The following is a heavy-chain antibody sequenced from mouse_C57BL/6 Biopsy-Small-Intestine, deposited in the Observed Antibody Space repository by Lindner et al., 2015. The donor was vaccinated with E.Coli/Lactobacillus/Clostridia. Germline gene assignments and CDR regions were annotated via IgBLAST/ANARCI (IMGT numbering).Heavy chain of an antibody. V-gene: IGHV14-4*01. Sequence: VQLQESGAELVRPGASVKLSCTASGFNIKDDYMHWVKQRPEQGLEWIGWIDPKNGDTEYASKFQGKATITADTSSNTAYLQLSSLTSEDTAVYYCTSGALLSMDYWGQGTSVTVSS. J-gene: IGHJ4*01. CDR1: GFNIKDDY. D-gene: IGHD2-10*01. CDR3: TSGALLSMDY. CDR2: IDPKNGDT.